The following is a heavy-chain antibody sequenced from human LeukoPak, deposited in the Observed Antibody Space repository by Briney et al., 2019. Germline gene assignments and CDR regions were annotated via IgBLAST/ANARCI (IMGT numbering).Heavy chain of an antibody. CDR3: AKGDYYDSSGSYDDAFDI. CDR1: GFTFDDYG. V-gene: IGHV3-20*04. J-gene: IGHJ3*02. D-gene: IGHD3-22*01. Sequence: PGGSLRLSCAASGFTFDDYGMSWVRQAPGKGLEWVSGINWNGGSTGYADSVKGRFTISRDNSKNTLYLQMNSLRAEDTAVYCCAKGDYYDSSGSYDDAFDIWGQGTMVTVSS. CDR2: INWNGGST.